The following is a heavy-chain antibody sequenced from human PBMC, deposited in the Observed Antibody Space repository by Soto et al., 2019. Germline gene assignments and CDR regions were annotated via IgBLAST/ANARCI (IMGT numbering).Heavy chain of an antibody. D-gene: IGHD3-9*01. CDR1: GGSISSGGYY. J-gene: IGHJ6*02. V-gene: IGHV4-31*03. CDR3: AKLNFYDILTGIGSYYYYYGMDV. CDR2: IYYSGST. Sequence: QVQLQESGPGLVKPSQTLSLTCTVSGGSISSGGYYWSWIRQHPGKGLEWIGYIYYSGSTYYNPSLKSRVTISVDTSKNQFSLKLSSVTAADTAVYYCAKLNFYDILTGIGSYYYYYGMDVWGQGTTVTVSS.